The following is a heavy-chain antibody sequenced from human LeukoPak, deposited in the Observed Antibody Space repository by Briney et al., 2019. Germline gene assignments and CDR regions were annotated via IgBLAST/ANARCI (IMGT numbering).Heavy chain of an antibody. J-gene: IGHJ4*02. CDR2: IDKTTYPT. V-gene: IGHV3-23*05. Sequence: PGGSLRLSCAAAEFIFSDYAIGWVRQAPGKWLEWVSTIDKTTYPTFYADSVKGRFTISRDNSKNTLYLQMNSLRTEDTAVYFCAKFEGATIPGWFNDYWGQGILVTVSS. D-gene: IGHD6-19*01. CDR3: AKFEGATIPGWFNDY. CDR1: EFIFSDYA.